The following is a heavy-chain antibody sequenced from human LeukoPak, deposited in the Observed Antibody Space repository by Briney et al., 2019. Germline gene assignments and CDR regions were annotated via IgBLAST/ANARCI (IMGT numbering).Heavy chain of an antibody. CDR3: ARSSYDYVSKRTN. J-gene: IGHJ4*02. Sequence: SVKVSCKASGGTFSSYAISWVRQAPGQGLEWMGGIIPIFGTANYAQRFQGRVTITTDESTSTAYMELSSLRSEDTAVYYCARSSYDYVSKRTNWGQGTLVTVSS. CDR2: IIPIFGTA. CDR1: GGTFSSYA. D-gene: IGHD3-16*01. V-gene: IGHV1-69*05.